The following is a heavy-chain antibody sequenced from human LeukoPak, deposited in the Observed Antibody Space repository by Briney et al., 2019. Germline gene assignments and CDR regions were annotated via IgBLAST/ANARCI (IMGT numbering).Heavy chain of an antibody. CDR2: ISYDGSNK. D-gene: IGHD2-2*01. Sequence: PGGSLRLSCAASGFSFSSYGMHWVRQAPGKGLEWVAVISYDGSNKYYAVSVKGRFTISRDNSKNTLYLQMNSLRAEDTAVYYCAKGTSGYSDYWGQGTLVTVSS. CDR1: GFSFSSYG. CDR3: AKGTSGYSDY. J-gene: IGHJ4*02. V-gene: IGHV3-30*18.